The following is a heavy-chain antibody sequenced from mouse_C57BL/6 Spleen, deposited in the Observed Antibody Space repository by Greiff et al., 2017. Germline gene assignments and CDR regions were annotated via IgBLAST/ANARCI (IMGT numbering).Heavy chain of an antibody. V-gene: IGHV1-59*01. J-gene: IGHJ1*03. D-gene: IGHD2-3*01. CDR3: ARRHDLWYIDV. CDR1: GYTFTSYW. Sequence: QVQLQQPGAELVRPGTSVKLSCKASGYTFTSYWMHWVKQRPGQGLEWIGVIDPSDSYTNYNQKFKGKATLTVDTSSSTAYMQLSSLTSEDSAVYYCARRHDLWYIDVWGTGTTVTVSS. CDR2: IDPSDSYT.